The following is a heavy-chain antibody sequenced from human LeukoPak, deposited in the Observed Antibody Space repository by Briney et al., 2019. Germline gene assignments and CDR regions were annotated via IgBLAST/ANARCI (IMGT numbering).Heavy chain of an antibody. CDR2: IRQDGSEK. D-gene: IGHD6-13*01. Sequence: GGSLRLSCAASGFTFSNYWMSWVRQTPGKGLEWVANIRQDGSEKYYVDSKKGRFTVSRDNAGNSLYLQMNSLRVEDTAAYYCVRVRYSTSRNAPGYFDYWGQGTLVTVSS. CDR3: VRVRYSTSRNAPGYFDY. CDR1: GFTFSNYW. J-gene: IGHJ4*02. V-gene: IGHV3-7*01.